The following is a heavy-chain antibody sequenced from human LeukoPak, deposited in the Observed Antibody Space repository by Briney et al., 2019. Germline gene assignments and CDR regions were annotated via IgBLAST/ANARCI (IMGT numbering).Heavy chain of an antibody. D-gene: IGHD4-17*01. J-gene: IGHJ4*02. CDR3: AREDGDYDY. V-gene: IGHV3-11*01. Sequence: PGGSLRLSCAASGFTFSDYYMSWIRQAPGKGLEWVSYISDSGNSIYYADSVKGRFTISRDNAKNSLYLQMNSLRVDDTAVYYCAREDGDYDYWGQGTLVTVSS. CDR2: ISDSGNSI. CDR1: GFTFSDYY.